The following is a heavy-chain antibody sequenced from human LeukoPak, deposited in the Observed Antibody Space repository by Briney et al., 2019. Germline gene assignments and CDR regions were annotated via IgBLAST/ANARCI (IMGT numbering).Heavy chain of an antibody. J-gene: IGHJ4*02. CDR3: ARDGILGSHDC. D-gene: IGHD3-3*02. V-gene: IGHV3-74*01. CDR2: INKDGSDT. CDR1: GFTFRSYW. Sequence: GGSLRLSCAASGFTFRSYWMHWGRQTPGKGLVWVSHINKDGSDTSYADSVKGRFPITRDNAKNTLFLQMNSLRAEDTAIYYCARDGILGSHDCWGQGTLVTVSS.